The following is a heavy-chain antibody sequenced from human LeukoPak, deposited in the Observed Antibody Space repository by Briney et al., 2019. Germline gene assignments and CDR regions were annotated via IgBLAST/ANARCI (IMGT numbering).Heavy chain of an antibody. J-gene: IGHJ4*02. CDR1: GFIFSRYW. V-gene: IGHV3-7*03. Sequence: RGSLRLSCAASGFIFSRYWMSWVRQAPGKRLEWVANIKQDGSEKYYVDSVKGRFTISKDNAKNSLYLQMSSLRADDTAVCYCARGDSSGCPDYWGQGTLVTVSS. D-gene: IGHD3-22*01. CDR3: ARGDSSGCPDY. CDR2: IKQDGSEK.